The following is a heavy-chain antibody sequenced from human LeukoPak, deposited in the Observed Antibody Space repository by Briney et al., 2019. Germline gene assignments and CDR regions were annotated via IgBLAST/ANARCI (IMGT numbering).Heavy chain of an antibody. V-gene: IGHV3-48*03. CDR2: IRDSGSTI. Sequence: PGGSLRLSCAASGFTFSSYEINWVRQTPGKALEWLSHIRDSGSTIYYAKSVQGRFTISRDNAKSSVYLQMSSLRVEDTAVYYCARGQKSWDPFDLWGRGTLVTVSS. D-gene: IGHD1-26*01. CDR1: GFTFSSYE. J-gene: IGHJ4*02. CDR3: ARGQKSWDPFDL.